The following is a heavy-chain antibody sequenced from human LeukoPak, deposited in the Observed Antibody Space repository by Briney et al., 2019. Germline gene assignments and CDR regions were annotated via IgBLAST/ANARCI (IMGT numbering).Heavy chain of an antibody. J-gene: IGHJ4*02. CDR1: GLTFSSYW. V-gene: IGHV3-74*01. Sequence: PGGSLRLSCAASGLTFSSYWMHWVRQAPGKGLVWVSRINSDGSTTTYADSVKGRFTISRDNAKNSLYLQMNSLRAEDTAVYYCAREGANYDFWSGYFAYFDYWGQGTLVTVSS. CDR2: INSDGSTT. D-gene: IGHD3-3*01. CDR3: AREGANYDFWSGYFAYFDY.